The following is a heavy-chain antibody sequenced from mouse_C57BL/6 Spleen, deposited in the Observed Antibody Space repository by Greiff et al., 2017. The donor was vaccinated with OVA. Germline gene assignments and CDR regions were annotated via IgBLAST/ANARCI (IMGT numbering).Heavy chain of an antibody. CDR3: ARQLNAMDY. CDR2: IWSGGST. Sequence: VKLKQSGPGLVQPSQCLSITCTVSGFSFTSYGVHWVRQSPGKGLEWLGVIWSGGSTDYNAAFISRLSIIKDNSKSQVFFKMNILQADDTAIYYCARQLNAMDYWGQGTSVTVSS. J-gene: IGHJ4*01. CDR1: GFSFTSYG. V-gene: IGHV2-2*01. D-gene: IGHD3-2*02.